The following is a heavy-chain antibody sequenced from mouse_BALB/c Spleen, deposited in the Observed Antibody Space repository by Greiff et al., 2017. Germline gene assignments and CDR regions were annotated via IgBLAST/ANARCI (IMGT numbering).Heavy chain of an antibody. CDR2: IFPGSGNT. Sequence: VKLMESGPELVKPGASVKISCKASGYSFTSYYIHWVKQRPGQGLEWIGWIFPGSGNTKYNEKFKGKATLTADTSSSTAYMQLSSLTSEDSAVYFCAREGLLRLRYAMDYWGQGTSVTVSS. J-gene: IGHJ4*01. D-gene: IGHD1-2*01. CDR3: AREGLLRLRYAMDY. V-gene: IGHV1-66*01. CDR1: GYSFTSYY.